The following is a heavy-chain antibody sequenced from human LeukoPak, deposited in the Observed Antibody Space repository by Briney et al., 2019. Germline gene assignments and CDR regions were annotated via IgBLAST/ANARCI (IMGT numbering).Heavy chain of an antibody. Sequence: GGSLRLSCAASGFTFSSYNMNWVRQAPGKGLEWVSSISSSSSYIYYADSVKGRFTISRDNAKNSLYLQMNSLRAEDTAVYYCAAARPFGRFDPWGQGTLVTVSS. CDR1: GFTFSSYN. CDR3: AAARPFGRFDP. D-gene: IGHD6-6*01. J-gene: IGHJ5*02. V-gene: IGHV3-21*01. CDR2: ISSSSSYI.